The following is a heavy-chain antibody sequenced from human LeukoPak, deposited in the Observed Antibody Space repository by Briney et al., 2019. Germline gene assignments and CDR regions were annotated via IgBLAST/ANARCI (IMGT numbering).Heavy chain of an antibody. CDR1: GGTFSSYA. D-gene: IGHD3-10*01. CDR2: IIPIFGTA. Sequence: SVKVSCKASGGTFSSYAISWVRQAPGQGLEWMGGIIPIFGTANYAQKFQDRVTITADESTSTAYMELSSLRSEDTAVYYCARAGRYYYGSGSFVYYYYYYMDVWGRGTTVTVSS. V-gene: IGHV1-69*13. J-gene: IGHJ6*03. CDR3: ARAGRYYYGSGSFVYYYYYYMDV.